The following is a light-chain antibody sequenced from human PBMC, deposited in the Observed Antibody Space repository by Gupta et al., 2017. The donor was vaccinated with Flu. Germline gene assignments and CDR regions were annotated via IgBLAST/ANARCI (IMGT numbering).Light chain of an antibody. CDR3: VLYMGSGISV. J-gene: IGLJ3*02. Sequence: QTAVTQEPSFSVSPGGTVTLTCGLSSGSVSTSYYPSWYQQTPGQATRTLIYSTNTRSSGVPDRFSGSILGNKAALTITGAQADDESDYYCVLYMGSGISVFGGGTKLTVL. CDR2: STN. CDR1: SGSVSTSYY. V-gene: IGLV8-61*01.